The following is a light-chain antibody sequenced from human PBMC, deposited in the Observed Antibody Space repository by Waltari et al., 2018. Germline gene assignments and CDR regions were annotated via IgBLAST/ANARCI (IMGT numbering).Light chain of an antibody. CDR1: SSNIGSNT. Sequence: QSVLTQPPSASGTPGQRVTLSCSGSSSNIGSNTVNWYQQLPGTAPKLLIYSNNPRPSGVPDRFSGSKSGTSASLAISGLQSEDEADYYCAAWDDSLKVFGTGTKVTVL. J-gene: IGLJ1*01. CDR2: SNN. V-gene: IGLV1-44*01. CDR3: AAWDDSLKV.